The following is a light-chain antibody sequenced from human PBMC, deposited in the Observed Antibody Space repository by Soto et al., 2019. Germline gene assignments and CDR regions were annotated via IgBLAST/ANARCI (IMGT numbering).Light chain of an antibody. J-gene: IGKJ5*01. CDR1: QNIRNL. CDR3: QQFNDYPFT. V-gene: IGKV1-5*01. CDR2: DAS. Sequence: DIQLTQSPSNLSAAVGDSVTITCRASQNIRNLLAWYQQKPGKAPQLLIYDASSLESGVPSRFSGSGSGTDFTLTISSLQPEDFATYYCQQFNDYPFTFGQGTRLEIK.